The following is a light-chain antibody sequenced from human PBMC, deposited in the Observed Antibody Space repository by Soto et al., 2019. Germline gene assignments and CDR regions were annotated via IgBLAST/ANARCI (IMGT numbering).Light chain of an antibody. CDR3: LRHNSYPLT. CDR2: AAS. CDR1: QGNRND. V-gene: IGKV1-17*01. J-gene: IGKJ4*01. Sequence: DIQMTQSPSSLSASVGDRVTISCRASQGNRNDLGWFQQKPGEAPKRLIYAASTLQGGAPSRFSGSGSGTEFTLTISSLQYEDFATYYWLRHNSYPLTFGGGTKVEF.